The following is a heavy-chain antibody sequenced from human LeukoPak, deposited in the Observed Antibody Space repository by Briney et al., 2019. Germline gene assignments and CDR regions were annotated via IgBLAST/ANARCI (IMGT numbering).Heavy chain of an antibody. D-gene: IGHD6-19*01. Sequence: SETLSLTCTVSSGSISSYFWSWIRQPPGKGLEWIGDIYYSGSTNYNPYLKSRVTISVDKSKNQFSLKLSSVAAADTAVYYCARAVAGTSWFDHWGQGTLVTVSS. J-gene: IGHJ5*02. CDR2: IYYSGST. CDR3: ARAVAGTSWFDH. CDR1: SGSISSYF. V-gene: IGHV4-59*01.